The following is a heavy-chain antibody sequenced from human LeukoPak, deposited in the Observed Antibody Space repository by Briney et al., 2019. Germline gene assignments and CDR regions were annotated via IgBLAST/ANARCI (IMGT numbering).Heavy chain of an antibody. CDR1: GGSISSYY. V-gene: IGHV4-59*01. CDR2: IYYSGST. D-gene: IGHD2-2*01. CDR3: ARWAYCGSASCYGFDP. J-gene: IGHJ5*02. Sequence: PSETLSLTCTVSGGSISSYYRNWIRQPPGKGLEWIGYIYYSGSTNYNPSLKSRVTISVDTSKNQFSLRLTSVTAADTAVYYCARWAYCGSASCYGFDPWGQGTLVTVSS.